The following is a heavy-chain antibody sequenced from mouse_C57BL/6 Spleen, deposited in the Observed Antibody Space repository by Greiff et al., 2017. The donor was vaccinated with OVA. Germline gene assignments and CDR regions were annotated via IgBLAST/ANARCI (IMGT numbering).Heavy chain of an antibody. CDR2: INPRSGYT. CDR1: GYTFTSYW. CDR3: ARGMRAPYWYFDV. V-gene: IGHV1-7*01. D-gene: IGHD1-3*01. Sequence: QVQLQQSGAELVKPGASVKLSCKASGYTFTSYWMHWVKQRPGQGLEWIGYINPRSGYTKYNQKFKDKATLTADKSSSTAYMQLSSLTYEDSAVYYCARGMRAPYWYFDVWGTGATVTVSS. J-gene: IGHJ1*03.